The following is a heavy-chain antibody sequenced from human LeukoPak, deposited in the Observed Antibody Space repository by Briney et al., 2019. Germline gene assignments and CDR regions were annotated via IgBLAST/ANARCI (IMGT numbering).Heavy chain of an antibody. CDR2: IYAGGTS. J-gene: IGHJ4*02. Sequence: SETLSLTCTVAGVSISGYYWSWLRQPPGKGLEWLGYIYAGGTSNYIPSLKSRVTMSIDTSRNQFSLKLTSVTAADTAVYYCARSPPAPKEFDYWGQGTLVTVSS. V-gene: IGHV4-4*09. D-gene: IGHD2-2*01. CDR1: GVSISGYY. CDR3: ARSPPAPKEFDY.